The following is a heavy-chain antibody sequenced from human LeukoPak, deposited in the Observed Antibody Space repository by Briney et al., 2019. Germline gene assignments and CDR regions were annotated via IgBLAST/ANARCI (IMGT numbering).Heavy chain of an antibody. V-gene: IGHV3-30-3*01. CDR1: GFTFSSCA. CDR3: ARDGNALWSGFYTLYYYYGMDV. CDR2: ISYDGSNK. Sequence: GGSLRLSCAASGFTFSSCAMHWVRQAPGKGLEWVAVISYDGSNKYYADSVKGRFTISRDNSKNTLYLQMNSLRAEDTAVYYCARDGNALWSGFYTLYYYYGMDVWGQGTTVTVSS. J-gene: IGHJ6*02. D-gene: IGHD3-3*01.